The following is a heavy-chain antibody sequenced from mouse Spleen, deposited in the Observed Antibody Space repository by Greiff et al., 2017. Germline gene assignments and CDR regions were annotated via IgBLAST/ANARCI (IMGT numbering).Heavy chain of an antibody. V-gene: IGHV1-54*01. D-gene: IGHD1-1*01. Sequence: QVQLQQSGAELVRPGTSVKVSCKASGYAFTNYLIEWVKQRPGQGLEWIGVINPGSGGTNYNEKFKGKATLTADKSSSTAYMQLSSLTSDDSAVYFCATYGSSRFAYWGQGTLVTVSA. CDR3: ATYGSSRFAY. J-gene: IGHJ3*01. CDR1: GYAFTNYL. CDR2: INPGSGGT.